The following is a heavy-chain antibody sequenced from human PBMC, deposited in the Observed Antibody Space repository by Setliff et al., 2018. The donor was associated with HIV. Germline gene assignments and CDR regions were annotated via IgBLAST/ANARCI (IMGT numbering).Heavy chain of an antibody. D-gene: IGHD6-19*01. Sequence: ASVKVSCKASGYNFITFGINWVRQAPGQGLEWMGRISTYSGKADYAEKFQGRLTMTMDTSTRTVFMELRSLTLDDTSVYYCARGSAPNIVVAASLDIWGQGTLVTVSS. CDR2: ISTYSGKA. CDR3: ARGSAPNIVVAASLDI. CDR1: GYNFITFG. J-gene: IGHJ4*01. V-gene: IGHV1-18*01.